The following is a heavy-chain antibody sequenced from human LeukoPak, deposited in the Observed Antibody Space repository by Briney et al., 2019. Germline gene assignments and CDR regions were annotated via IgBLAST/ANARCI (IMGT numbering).Heavy chain of an antibody. CDR3: TRDSGTYNWFDP. V-gene: IGHV3-73*01. CDR1: GFTFSGSA. J-gene: IGHJ5*02. Sequence: GGSLKLSCAASGFTFSGSAIHWVRQSSGKGLEWVGQIDKKDKGSATATAYDAAVKGRFTISRDDSINTAYLQMKSLKTEGTALYYCTRDSGTYNWFDPWGQGTLVTVSS. CDR2: IDKKDKGSATAT. D-gene: IGHD1-26*01.